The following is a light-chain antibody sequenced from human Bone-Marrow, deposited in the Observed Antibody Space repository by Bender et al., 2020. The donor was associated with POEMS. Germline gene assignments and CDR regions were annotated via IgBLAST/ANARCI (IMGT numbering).Light chain of an antibody. J-gene: IGLJ2*01. Sequence: QSALTQPRSVSGSPGQSVTISCTGSSSDVGSYKYVFWYQQHPGKAPKLLIYDVSKRPSGVPDRFSGSKSGNTASLTVSGLQAEDEADYYCSSYARNNIFVFGGGTKLTVL. CDR2: DVS. CDR1: SSDVGSYKY. CDR3: SSYARNNIFV. V-gene: IGLV2-11*01.